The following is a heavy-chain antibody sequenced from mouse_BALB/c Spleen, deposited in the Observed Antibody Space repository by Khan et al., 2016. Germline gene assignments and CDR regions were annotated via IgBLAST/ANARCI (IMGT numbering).Heavy chain of an antibody. CDR1: GYTFTNYW. CDR3: ARGGRYDASY. J-gene: IGHJ3*01. D-gene: IGHD2-3*01. Sequence: QVQLKQSGAELARPGASVKLSCKASGYTFTNYWMQWVKQRPGQGLEWIGAIYPGDGDTRYTQKFKDKATLTADKSSSTAYMQLSSLASEDSAVYYCARGGRYDASYWGQGTLVTVSA. CDR2: IYPGDGDT. V-gene: IGHV1-87*01.